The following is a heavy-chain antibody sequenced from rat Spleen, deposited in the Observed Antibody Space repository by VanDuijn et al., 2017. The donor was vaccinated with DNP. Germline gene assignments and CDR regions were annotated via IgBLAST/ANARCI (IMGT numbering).Heavy chain of an antibody. CDR2: ISPSSGTI. D-gene: IGHD1-6*01. CDR3: ARHLMYTPDHGY. CDR1: GFTFSDYY. J-gene: IGHJ2*01. Sequence: EVQLVESGGGLVQPGRSLKLSCAASGFTFSDYYMAWVRQAPTKGLEWVASISPSSGTILYRDSVKGRFTVSRDNAESTLYLQMDSLRSEDTATYYCARHLMYTPDHGYWGQGVMVTVSS. V-gene: IGHV5-25*01.